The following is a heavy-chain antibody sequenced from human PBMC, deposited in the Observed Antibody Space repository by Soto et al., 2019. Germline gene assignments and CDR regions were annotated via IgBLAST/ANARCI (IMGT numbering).Heavy chain of an antibody. CDR1: GFAFSSYE. V-gene: IGHV3-48*03. CDR3: ARDQEAGSFFPYYYGMDV. CDR2: ISSSGSTI. J-gene: IGHJ6*02. Sequence: GGSLRLSCATSGFAFSSYEMNWVRQAPGKGLEWVSYISSSGSTIYYADSVKGRFTISRDNAKNSLYLQMDSLRAEDTAVYYCARDQEAGSFFPYYYGMDVWGQGTTVTVSS. D-gene: IGHD6-13*01.